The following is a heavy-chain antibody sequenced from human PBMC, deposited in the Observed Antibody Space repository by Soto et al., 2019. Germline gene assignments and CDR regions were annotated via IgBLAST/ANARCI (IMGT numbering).Heavy chain of an antibody. CDR3: VRVLDSSWYADL. D-gene: IGHD3-22*01. Sequence: QVQLQESGPGLVKPSETLSLTCSVSGGSVSNASFYWTWIRQAPGTGLEYIGYIFYTGVTNYNPSLSCRVTISLDTSKNHFSLKLNSMTAADTAVYYCVRVLDSSWYADLWGRGTIVTVSS. J-gene: IGHJ2*01. CDR2: IFYTGVT. V-gene: IGHV4-61*03. CDR1: GGSVSNASFY.